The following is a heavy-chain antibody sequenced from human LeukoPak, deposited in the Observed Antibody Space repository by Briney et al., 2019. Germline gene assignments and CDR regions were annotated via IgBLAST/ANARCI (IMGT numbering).Heavy chain of an antibody. CDR1: GGSMSRYY. V-gene: IGHV4-59*01. D-gene: IGHD3-10*01. CDR2: IYYSGST. CDR3: AREGLWFGELNAFDT. Sequence: KPSETLSLTCTVSGGSMSRYYWSWTRQPPGKGLEWIGYIYYSGSTNYNPSLKSRVTISVDTSKNQFSLKLSSVTAADTAVYYCAREGLWFGELNAFDTWGQGTMVTVSS. J-gene: IGHJ3*02.